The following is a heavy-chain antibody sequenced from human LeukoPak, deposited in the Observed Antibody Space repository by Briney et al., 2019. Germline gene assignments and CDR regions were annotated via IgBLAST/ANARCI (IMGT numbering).Heavy chain of an antibody. V-gene: IGHV3-11*01. Sequence: GGSLRLSCAASGFTFSDYYMSWIRQAPGKGLEWVSYISSSGSTIYYADSVKGRFTISRHNSKNTLYLQMNSLRAEDTAVYYCAKKPPYYYGMDVWGQGTTVTVSS. CDR1: GFTFSDYY. CDR3: AKKPPYYYGMDV. J-gene: IGHJ6*02. CDR2: ISSSGSTI.